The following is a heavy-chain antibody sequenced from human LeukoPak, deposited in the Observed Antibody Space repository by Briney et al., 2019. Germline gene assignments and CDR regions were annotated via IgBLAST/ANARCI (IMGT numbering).Heavy chain of an antibody. V-gene: IGHV4-59*08. CDR1: GDSISNYY. D-gene: IGHD2-8*01. CDR3: ARRVIMSAAGVPDTWLDP. CDR2: ISYSGGT. J-gene: IGHJ5*02. Sequence: PSETLSLTCTVSGDSISNYYWNWIRQPPGKGLEWVGHISYSGGTKYNPSLQRRVNISIDTSKNQFSLNLSSVTAADTAVYYCARRVIMSAAGVPDTWLDPWGQGILVTVSS.